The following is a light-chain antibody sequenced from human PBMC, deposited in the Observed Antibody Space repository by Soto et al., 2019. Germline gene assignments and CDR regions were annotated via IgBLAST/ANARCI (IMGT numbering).Light chain of an antibody. CDR3: QQYNSYSEA. Sequence: DIQMTQSPSTLSTSVGDRVTITCRASQSISDWLAWYQQKPGKAPKLLIYKASSLESGVPSRFSGSGSGTEVTLTISGLQPDDFATYYCQQYNSYSEAFGQGTKVDI. V-gene: IGKV1-5*03. CDR1: QSISDW. CDR2: KAS. J-gene: IGKJ1*01.